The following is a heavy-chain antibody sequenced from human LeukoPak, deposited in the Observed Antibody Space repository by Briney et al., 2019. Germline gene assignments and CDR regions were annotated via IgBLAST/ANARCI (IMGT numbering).Heavy chain of an antibody. CDR3: ARDRVEQGAFDI. Sequence: GGSLRLSCAASGFTFSSYGMSWVRQAPGKGLEWVSAISGSGGSTYYADSVKGRFTISRDNAKNSLYLQMNSLRAEDTALYYCARDRVEQGAFDIWGQGTMVTVSS. CDR1: GFTFSSYG. D-gene: IGHD1/OR15-1a*01. V-gene: IGHV3-23*01. J-gene: IGHJ3*02. CDR2: ISGSGGST.